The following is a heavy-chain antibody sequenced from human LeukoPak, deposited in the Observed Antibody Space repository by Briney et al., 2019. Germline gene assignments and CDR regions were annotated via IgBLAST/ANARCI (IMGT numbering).Heavy chain of an antibody. V-gene: IGHV1-2*02. CDR2: INPNSGGT. Sequence: ASVKVSYKASGYTFTGYYMHWVRQAPGQGLEWMGWINPNSGGTKYAQKFQGRVTMTRDTAISTAYMELSRLRSDDTAVYYCAIQTTVTTFEDYWGQGTLVTVSS. D-gene: IGHD4-17*01. CDR1: GYTFTGYY. CDR3: AIQTTVTTFEDY. J-gene: IGHJ4*02.